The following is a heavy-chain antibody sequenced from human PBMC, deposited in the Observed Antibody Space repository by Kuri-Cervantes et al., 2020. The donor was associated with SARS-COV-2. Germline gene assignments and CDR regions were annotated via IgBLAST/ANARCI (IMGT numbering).Heavy chain of an antibody. D-gene: IGHD5-24*01. CDR2: ISHSGST. CDR1: GGSISTHY. J-gene: IGHJ4*02. V-gene: IGHV4-59*08. CDR3: GRVSWLQLWRRYSDS. Sequence: SETLSLTCTVSGGSISTHYWNWIRQPPGKGLEWIGYISHSGSTNCNPSLKSRVTISLDTSKNHVSLRLTSATAADTAVYYCGRVSWLQLWRRYSDSWGQGTLVTVSS.